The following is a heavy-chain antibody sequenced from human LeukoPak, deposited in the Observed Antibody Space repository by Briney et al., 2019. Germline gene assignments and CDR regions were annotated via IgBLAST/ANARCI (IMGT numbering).Heavy chain of an antibody. CDR2: IYYSGST. V-gene: IGHV4-59*01. CDR3: AIVSGGYYYDSSGYYPWYYFDY. CDR1: GGSISSYY. Sequence: SETLSLTCTVSGGSISSYYWSWIRQPPGKGLEWIGYIYYSGSTNYNPSLKSRVTISVDTSKNQFSLKLSSVTAADTAVYYCAIVSGGYYYDSSGYYPWYYFDYWGQGTLVTVSS. D-gene: IGHD3-22*01. J-gene: IGHJ4*02.